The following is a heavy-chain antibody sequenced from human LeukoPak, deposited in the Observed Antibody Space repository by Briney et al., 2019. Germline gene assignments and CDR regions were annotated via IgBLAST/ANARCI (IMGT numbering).Heavy chain of an antibody. CDR1: GGTFSSYA. CDR3: ARVKDSSVLGY. CDR2: IIPILGIA. V-gene: IGHV1-69*04. D-gene: IGHD3-22*01. J-gene: IGHJ4*02. Sequence: SVKVSCKASGGTFSSYAISWVRQAPGQGLEWMGRIIPILGIANYAQKFQGRVTITADKSTSTAYMELSSLRSEDTAVYYCARVKDSSVLGYWGQGTLVTVSS.